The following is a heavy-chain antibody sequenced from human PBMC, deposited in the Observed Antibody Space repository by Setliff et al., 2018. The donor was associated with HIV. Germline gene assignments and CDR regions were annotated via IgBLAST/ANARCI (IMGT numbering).Heavy chain of an antibody. J-gene: IGHJ6*04. CDR2: IYFSERP. V-gene: IGHV4-39*07. CDR1: GAPIDDASYY. Sequence: SETLSLTCSVSGAPIDDASYYWAWIRQPPGKGLEWIGSIYFSERPYYNPSLSSRVTISRDNAKNSLYLQMNSLRAEDTAVYYRARVDDFWSGLGMDVWGKGTTVTVSS. CDR3: ARVDDFWSGLGMDV. D-gene: IGHD3-3*01.